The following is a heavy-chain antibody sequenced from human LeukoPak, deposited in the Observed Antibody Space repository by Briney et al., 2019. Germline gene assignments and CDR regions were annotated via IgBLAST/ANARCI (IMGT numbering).Heavy chain of an antibody. Sequence: SVKVSCKASGYTFTSYGISWVRQAPGQGLEWMGGIIPIFGTANYAQKFQGRVTITADESTSTAYMELSSLRSEDTAVYYCARTRLGYCSSTSCYWDYYYGMDVWGQGTTVTVSS. CDR2: IIPIFGTA. D-gene: IGHD2-2*01. J-gene: IGHJ6*02. CDR1: GYTFTSYG. V-gene: IGHV1-69*13. CDR3: ARTRLGYCSSTSCYWDYYYGMDV.